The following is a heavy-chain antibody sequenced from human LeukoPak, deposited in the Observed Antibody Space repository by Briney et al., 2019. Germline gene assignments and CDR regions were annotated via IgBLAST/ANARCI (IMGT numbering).Heavy chain of an antibody. CDR3: ARVHDGYNYAFDY. D-gene: IGHD5-24*01. V-gene: IGHV4-61*02. J-gene: IGHJ4*02. CDR1: GGSISSGSYY. Sequence: SETLSLTGTVSGGSISSGSYYWSWIRQPAGKGLEWIGRIYPSGSTNYNPSLKSRVTMSVDTSKNQFSLKLSSVTAADTAVYYCARVHDGYNYAFDYWGQGTLVTVSS. CDR2: IYPSGST.